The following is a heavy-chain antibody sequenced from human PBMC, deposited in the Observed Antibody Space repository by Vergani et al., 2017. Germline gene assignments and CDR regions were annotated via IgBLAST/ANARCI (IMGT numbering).Heavy chain of an antibody. CDR3: AREASSGFYDYFDY. D-gene: IGHD6-19*01. Sequence: EVKLVESGGGLVRPGGSLRLSCAGNGFIFDSNGMSWVRRVPGKGLEWVSGINWSGDNTGYADSVKGRFTISRDNAKNSLYLQMNSLRVEDTALYYCAREASSGFYDYFDYWGQGTLVTVSS. J-gene: IGHJ4*02. V-gene: IGHV3-20*04. CDR2: INWSGDNT. CDR1: GFIFDSNG.